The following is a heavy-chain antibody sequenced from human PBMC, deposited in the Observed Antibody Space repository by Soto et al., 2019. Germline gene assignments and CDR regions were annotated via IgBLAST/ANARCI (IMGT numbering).Heavy chain of an antibody. CDR3: ARDTMRFLEWLSYFDY. CDR2: ISSSSSTI. CDR1: GFTFSSYS. J-gene: IGHJ4*02. Sequence: EVQLVESGGGLVQPGGSLRLSCAASGFTFSSYSMNWVRQAPGKGLEWVSYISSSSSTIYYADSVKGRFTISRDNDKNSLYLQMNSLRVEDTAVYYCARDTMRFLEWLSYFDYWGQGTLVTVSS. D-gene: IGHD3-3*01. V-gene: IGHV3-48*01.